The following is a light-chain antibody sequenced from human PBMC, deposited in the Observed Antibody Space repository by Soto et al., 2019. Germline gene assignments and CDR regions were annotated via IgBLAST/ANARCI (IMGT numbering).Light chain of an antibody. CDR3: QQYNTWPLT. Sequence: EIVMTQSPATLSVSPGERATLSCRASQSVSSNLAWYQQKAGQAPRLLIYGASTRATGSPARFSGSGSGTEFTLTISSLQSEDFAVYYCQQYNTWPLTFGGGTKVEIK. J-gene: IGKJ4*01. CDR2: GAS. V-gene: IGKV3-15*01. CDR1: QSVSSN.